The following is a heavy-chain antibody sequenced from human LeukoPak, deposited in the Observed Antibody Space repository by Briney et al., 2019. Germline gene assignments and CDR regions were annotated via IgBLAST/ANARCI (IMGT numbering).Heavy chain of an antibody. CDR3: ARLPPLYGGKALWRYYYMDV. J-gene: IGHJ6*03. V-gene: IGHV5-51*01. Sequence: GESLKISCKGSGYSFTSYWIGWVRQMPGKGLEWMGIIYPGDSDTRYSPSFQGQVTISADKSISTAYLQWSSLKASDTAMYYCARLPPLYGGKALWRYYYMDVWGKGTTVTVSS. CDR1: GYSFTSYW. D-gene: IGHD4-23*01. CDR2: IYPGDSDT.